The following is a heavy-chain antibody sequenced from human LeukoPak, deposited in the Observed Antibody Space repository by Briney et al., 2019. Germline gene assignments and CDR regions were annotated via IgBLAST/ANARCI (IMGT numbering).Heavy chain of an antibody. CDR2: IYHSGST. CDR3: ARDLDGSYLDY. D-gene: IGHD1-26*01. J-gene: IGHJ4*02. Sequence: SETLSLTCTVSGGSISSGGYYWSWIRQPPGKGLEWIGYIYHSGSTYYNPSLKSRVTISVDRSKNQFSLKLSSVTAADTAVYYCARDLDGSYLDYWGQGTLVTVSS. V-gene: IGHV4-30-2*01. CDR1: GGSISSGGYY.